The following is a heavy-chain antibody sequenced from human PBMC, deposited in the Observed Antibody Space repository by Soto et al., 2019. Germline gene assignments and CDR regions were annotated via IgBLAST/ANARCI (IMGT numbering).Heavy chain of an antibody. Sequence: GASVKVSCKASGGTFSSYAISWVRQAPGQGLEWMGGNIPIFGTANYAQKFQGRVTITADKSTSTAYMELSSLRSEDTAVYYCARVWVITKNWFDPWGQGTLVTVSS. CDR1: GGTFSSYA. D-gene: IGHD3-22*01. V-gene: IGHV1-69*06. CDR3: ARVWVITKNWFDP. J-gene: IGHJ5*02. CDR2: NIPIFGTA.